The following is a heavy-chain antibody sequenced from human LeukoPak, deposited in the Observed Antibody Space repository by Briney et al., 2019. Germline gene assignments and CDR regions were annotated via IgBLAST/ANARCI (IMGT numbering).Heavy chain of an antibody. V-gene: IGHV1-2*02. CDR1: GYTFTGYY. J-gene: IGHJ4*02. CDR2: INPNSGGT. Sequence: ASVKVSCKASGYTFTGYYMHWMRQAPGQGLEWMGWINPNSGGTNYAQKFQGRVTMTRDTSISTAYMELSRLRSDDTAVYYCASSLDYGDYGLPDYWGQGTLVTVSS. D-gene: IGHD4-17*01. CDR3: ASSLDYGDYGLPDY.